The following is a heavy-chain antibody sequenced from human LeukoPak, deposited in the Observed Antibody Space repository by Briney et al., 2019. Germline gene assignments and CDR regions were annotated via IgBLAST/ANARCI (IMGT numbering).Heavy chain of an antibody. J-gene: IGHJ4*02. CDR2: TSYGGGRT. D-gene: IGHD2-15*01. CDR3: AKDLWDASGSWLDY. Sequence: GGSLRLSCAASGFTFSSYAMSWVRQAPGKGLEWVSTTSYGGGRTYYADSVKGRFTISRDNSKNTLYLQMNSLRADDTAVYYCAKDLWDASGSWLDYWGQGTLVTVSS. V-gene: IGHV3-23*01. CDR1: GFTFSSYA.